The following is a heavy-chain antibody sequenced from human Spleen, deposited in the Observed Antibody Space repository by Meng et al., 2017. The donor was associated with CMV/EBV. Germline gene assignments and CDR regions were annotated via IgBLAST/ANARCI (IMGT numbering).Heavy chain of an antibody. V-gene: IGHV1-69*05. CDR2: TIPIFGTA. D-gene: IGHD4-11*01. J-gene: IGHJ6*02. Sequence: FSSYAISWVRQAPGQGLEWMGGTIPIFGTANYAQKFQGRVTITTDESTSTAYMELSSLRSEDTAVYYCARDRDSNYFLGYYYYGMDVWGQGTTVTVSS. CDR3: ARDRDSNYFLGYYYYGMDV. CDR1: FSSYA.